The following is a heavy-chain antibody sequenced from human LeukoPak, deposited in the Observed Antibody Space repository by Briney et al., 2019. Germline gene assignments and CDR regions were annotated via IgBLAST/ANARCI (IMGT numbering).Heavy chain of an antibody. J-gene: IGHJ5*02. Sequence: SETLSLTCTVSGGYISRTNFYWSWIRQPAGKGLEWIGRIYTSGSTNYNPSLKSRVTMSVDTSKNQFSLKLSSVTAADTAVYYCARDRPVRGVIITVGYWFDPWGQGTLVTVSS. CDR1: GGYISRTNFY. CDR3: ARDRPVRGVIITVGYWFDP. D-gene: IGHD3-10*01. CDR2: IYTSGST. V-gene: IGHV4-61*02.